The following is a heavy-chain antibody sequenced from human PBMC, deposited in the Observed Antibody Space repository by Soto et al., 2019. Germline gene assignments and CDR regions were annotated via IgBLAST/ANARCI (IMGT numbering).Heavy chain of an antibody. Sequence: QVQLQESGPGLVKPSETLSLTCTVSGGSIRGYYWSWIRQTPGKGLEWIGQIYYTGSTNYNPSLKRQVTISVDTSKKHFYLKLSSVTAGDTAMYYCAMTKTTLYNRFDPWGQGTQVTVSS. CDR1: GGSIRGYY. CDR2: IYYTGST. J-gene: IGHJ5*02. D-gene: IGHD3-16*01. CDR3: AMTKTTLYNRFDP. V-gene: IGHV4-59*08.